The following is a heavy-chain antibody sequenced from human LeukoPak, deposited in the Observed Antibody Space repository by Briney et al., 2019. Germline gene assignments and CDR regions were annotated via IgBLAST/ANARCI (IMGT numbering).Heavy chain of an antibody. D-gene: IGHD6-13*01. Sequence: PGGSLRLSCAASGFTFSSYWMSWVRQAPGKGLEWVANIKQDGSEKYYVDSVKGRFTISRDNAKHLLYLQMNSLRAEDTAVYYCARDFGIAAAGTGQWYFDLWGRGTLVTVSS. CDR3: ARDFGIAAAGTGQWYFDL. V-gene: IGHV3-7*01. CDR1: GFTFSSYW. CDR2: IKQDGSEK. J-gene: IGHJ2*01.